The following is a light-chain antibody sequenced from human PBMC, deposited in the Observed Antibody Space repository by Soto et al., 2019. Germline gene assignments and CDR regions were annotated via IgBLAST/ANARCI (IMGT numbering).Light chain of an antibody. Sequence: QSALTQPPSASGSPGQSVTISCTGTSSDVDGYNYVSWYQQHPGKAPKLMIYGVSKRPSGVPDRFSGSKSGNTASLTVSWFQAEDEADYYCSSYAGINNFGVFGTGTKVTVL. CDR2: GVS. V-gene: IGLV2-8*01. CDR3: SSYAGINNFGV. CDR1: SSDVDGYNY. J-gene: IGLJ1*01.